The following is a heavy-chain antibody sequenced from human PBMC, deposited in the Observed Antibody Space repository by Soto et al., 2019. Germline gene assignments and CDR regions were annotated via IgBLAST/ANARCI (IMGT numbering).Heavy chain of an antibody. CDR2: IYHSGST. CDR1: GGSISSYY. Sequence: PSETLSLTCTVSGGSISSYYLSWIRQPPGKGLEWIGYIYHSGSTYYNPSLKSRVTILVDRSKNQFSLKLSSVTAADTAVYYCARGEVVALGYWGQGTLVTVSS. V-gene: IGHV4-59*12. D-gene: IGHD2-15*01. CDR3: ARGEVVALGY. J-gene: IGHJ4*02.